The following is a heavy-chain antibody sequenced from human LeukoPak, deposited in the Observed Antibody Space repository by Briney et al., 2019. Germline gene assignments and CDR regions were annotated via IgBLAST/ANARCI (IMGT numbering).Heavy chain of an antibody. CDR3: ARVVLRVVTAIPDY. CDR1: GYTFTSYD. J-gene: IGHJ4*02. D-gene: IGHD2-21*02. CDR2: MNPNSGNT. V-gene: IGHV1-8*01. Sequence: GASVKVSCKASGYTFTSYDINWVRQATGQGLEWMGWMNPNSGNTGYAQKFQGRVTMTRNTSISTAYMELSSLRSEDTAVYYCARVVLRVVTAIPDYWGQGTLVTVSS.